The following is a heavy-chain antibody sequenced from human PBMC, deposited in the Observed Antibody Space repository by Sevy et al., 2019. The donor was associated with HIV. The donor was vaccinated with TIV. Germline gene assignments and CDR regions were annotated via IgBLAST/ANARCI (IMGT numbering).Heavy chain of an antibody. CDR2: IIPIFGTA. CDR1: GGTFSSYA. Sequence: SSVKVSCKASGGTFSSYAISWVRQAPGQGLEWMGGIIPIFGTANYAQKFQGRVTITADKSTSTAYSELSSLRSEDTAVYYCARSIAARPDFYYYYYYMDVWGKGTTVTVSS. D-gene: IGHD6-6*01. CDR3: ARSIAARPDFYYYYYYMDV. J-gene: IGHJ6*03. V-gene: IGHV1-69*06.